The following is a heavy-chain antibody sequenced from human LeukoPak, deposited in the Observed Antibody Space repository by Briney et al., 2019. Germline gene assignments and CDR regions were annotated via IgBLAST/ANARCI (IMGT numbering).Heavy chain of an antibody. V-gene: IGHV4-4*02. Sequence: NPSGTLSLTCTVSSASIIGPKWWNWVRLSPGKGMEWIGEIFHTGSTHYNPSLKSRVTISVDTSKNQFSLKLNSVTAADTAVYYCARDPYSGYGRFDYWGQGTLVTVSS. CDR1: SASIIGPKW. J-gene: IGHJ4*02. CDR3: ARDPYSGYGRFDY. D-gene: IGHD5-12*01. CDR2: IFHTGST.